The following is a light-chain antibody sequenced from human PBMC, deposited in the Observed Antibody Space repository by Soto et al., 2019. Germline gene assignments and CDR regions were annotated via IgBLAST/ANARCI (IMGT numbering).Light chain of an antibody. CDR1: QSVTSSY. V-gene: IGKV3-20*01. J-gene: IGKJ2*01. Sequence: EIVLTQSPGTLSLSPGERATLSCRASQSVTSSYLAWYQRKPGQAPRLLIFAASTRATGIPDRFSGSGSGTDFTLTISRLEPEDFALYYCQQCGSTPPTFGQGTKVEIK. CDR2: AAS. CDR3: QQCGSTPPT.